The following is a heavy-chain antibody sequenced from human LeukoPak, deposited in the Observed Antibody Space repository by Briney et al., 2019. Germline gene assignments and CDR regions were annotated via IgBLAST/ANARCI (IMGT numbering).Heavy chain of an antibody. V-gene: IGHV3-21*01. Sequence: GGSLRLSCVASGFTFSSYTMNWVRQAPGKGLEWVSSISGSSRHKYYADSVKGRFTISRDNAKNSLYVQMNSLRAEDTAVYYCARTANFAAGYYIDYWGQGTLVTVSS. D-gene: IGHD6-13*01. CDR2: ISGSSRHK. J-gene: IGHJ4*02. CDR3: ARTANFAAGYYIDY. CDR1: GFTFSSYT.